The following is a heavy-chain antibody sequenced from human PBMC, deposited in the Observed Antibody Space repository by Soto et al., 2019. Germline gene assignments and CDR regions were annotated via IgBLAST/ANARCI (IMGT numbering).Heavy chain of an antibody. Sequence: SETLSLTCTVSGGSISSGAFYWGWIRQPPGKGLEWIGSIYYSGSTYYNPSLKSRVTISVDTSKNQFSLKLSSVTAADTAVYYCASPKIAFYNWFDPWGQGTLVTVSS. J-gene: IGHJ5*02. CDR3: ASPKIAFYNWFDP. D-gene: IGHD3-3*02. CDR1: GGSISSGAFY. CDR2: IYYSGST. V-gene: IGHV4-39*01.